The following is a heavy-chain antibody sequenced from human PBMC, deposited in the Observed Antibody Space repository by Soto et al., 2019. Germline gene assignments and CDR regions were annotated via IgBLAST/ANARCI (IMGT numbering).Heavy chain of an antibody. J-gene: IGHJ4*02. Sequence: GESLKISCKVSGYSFPNYWIGWVRQMPGKGLEWMGIIYPGDSDIRYSPSFQGQVTISADKSISTAYLQWRSLKASDTAMYYCARRGGYKIDYWGQGTLVTVSS. V-gene: IGHV5-51*01. D-gene: IGHD5-12*01. CDR2: IYPGDSDI. CDR1: GYSFPNYW. CDR3: ARRGGYKIDY.